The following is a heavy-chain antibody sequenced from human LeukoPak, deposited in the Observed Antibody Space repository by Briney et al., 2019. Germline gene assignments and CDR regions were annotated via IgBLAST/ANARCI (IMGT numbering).Heavy chain of an antibody. V-gene: IGHV3-53*01. Sequence: GWSLRLSFAASGFTDPRNHINWLRQARGKELEGVSVIDRWGSKYNAGSVRGRFTISRDNSMNTIDLQINRQSAEHPDVHYCAKDYRAHPLRTHRSNPWGARTLVTVSS. J-gene: IGHJ5*02. CDR3: AKDYRAHPLRTHRSNP. D-gene: IGHD1-26*01. CDR2: IDRWGSK. CDR1: GFTDPRNH.